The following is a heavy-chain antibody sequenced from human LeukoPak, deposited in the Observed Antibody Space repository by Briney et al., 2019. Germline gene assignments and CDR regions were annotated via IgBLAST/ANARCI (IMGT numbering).Heavy chain of an antibody. Sequence: ASVKVSCKVSGYTLTELSMHWVRQAPGKGLEWMGGFDPEDGETIYAQKFQGRVTMTEDTSTDTAYMEPSSLRSEDTAVYYCATEIGYCSGGSCYQTLAFDIWGQGTMVTVSS. V-gene: IGHV1-24*01. CDR3: ATEIGYCSGGSCYQTLAFDI. CDR2: FDPEDGET. J-gene: IGHJ3*02. CDR1: GYTLTELS. D-gene: IGHD2-15*01.